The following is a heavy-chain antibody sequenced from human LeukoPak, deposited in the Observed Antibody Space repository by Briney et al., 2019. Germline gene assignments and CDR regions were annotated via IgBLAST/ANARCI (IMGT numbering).Heavy chain of an antibody. CDR1: GFTFSTYG. CDR2: ISYDGSNK. V-gene: IGHV3-30*18. D-gene: IGHD6-19*01. J-gene: IGHJ4*02. CDR3: AKDQGPVADHAGWRYFDY. Sequence: PGGSLRLSCAASGFTFSTYGMHWVRQAPGKGLEWVAVISYDGSNKYYADSVKGRFTISRDNSKNTLYLQMNSLRAEDTAVYYCAKDQGPVADHAGWRYFDYWGQGTLVTVSS.